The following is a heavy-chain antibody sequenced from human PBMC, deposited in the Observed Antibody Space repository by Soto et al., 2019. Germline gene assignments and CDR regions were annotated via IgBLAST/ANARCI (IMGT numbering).Heavy chain of an antibody. J-gene: IGHJ6*02. CDR2: INHSGST. D-gene: IGHD6-13*01. CDR3: ARGARYAADPNYYYGMDV. Sequence: QVQLQQWGAGLLKPSETLSLTCAVYGGSFSGYYWSWIRQPPGKGLEWIGEINHSGSTNYNPSLKSRVTISVDTSKNQFSLKLSSVTAADTAVYYCARGARYAADPNYYYGMDVWGQGTTVTVSS. CDR1: GGSFSGYY. V-gene: IGHV4-34*01.